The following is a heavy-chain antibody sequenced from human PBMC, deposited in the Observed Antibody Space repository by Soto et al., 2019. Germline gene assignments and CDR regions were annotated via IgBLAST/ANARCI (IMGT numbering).Heavy chain of an antibody. CDR2: IYYSGST. Sequence: SETLSLTCTVSGGSIRSYYWSWIRQPPGKGLEWIGYIYYSGSTNYNPSLKSRVTISVDTSKNQFSLKLSSVTAADTAVYYCARVYAYYYAYWSQGSLVTVSS. V-gene: IGHV4-59*01. CDR1: GGSIRSYY. J-gene: IGHJ4*01. CDR3: ARVYAYYYAY. D-gene: IGHD2-21*01.